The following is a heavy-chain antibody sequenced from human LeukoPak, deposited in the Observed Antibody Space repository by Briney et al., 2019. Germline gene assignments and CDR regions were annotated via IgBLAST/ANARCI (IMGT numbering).Heavy chain of an antibody. Sequence: PGGSLRLSCAASGFTFDDYAMHWVRQAPGKGLEWVAFISSDGSNKDYADSVKGRFSISRDNSKNTLYLQMNRLRADDTAIYYCARDRSQEFDPWGQGTLVTVSS. D-gene: IGHD3-10*01. CDR1: GFTFDDYA. J-gene: IGHJ5*02. V-gene: IGHV3-30*04. CDR3: ARDRSQEFDP. CDR2: ISSDGSNK.